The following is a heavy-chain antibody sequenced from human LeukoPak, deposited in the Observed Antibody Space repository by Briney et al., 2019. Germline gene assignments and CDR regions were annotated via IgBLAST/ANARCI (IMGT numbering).Heavy chain of an antibody. D-gene: IGHD6-19*01. CDR2: ITSNGVNT. V-gene: IGHV3-64D*09. CDR3: VRRSSAWYGDY. Sequence: GGSLRLSCSASGFTFSTYPMHWVRQAPGKGLEYVLAITSNGVNTYYADSVKGRFTISRDNSKSTLYLQMSSLRTEDTAVYYCVRRSSAWYGDYWGQGTLVTVSS. J-gene: IGHJ4*02. CDR1: GFTFSTYP.